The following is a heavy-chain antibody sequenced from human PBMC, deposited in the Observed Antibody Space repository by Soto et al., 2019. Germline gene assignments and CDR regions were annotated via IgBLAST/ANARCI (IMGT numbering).Heavy chain of an antibody. CDR2: IYYSGST. CDR1: GGSISSGGYY. V-gene: IGHV4-31*03. CDR3: ARRRNHMTTVTIYAFDI. Sequence: QVQLQESGPGLVKPSQTLSLTCTVSGGSISSGGYYWSWIRQHPGKGLEWIGYIYYSGSTYYNPSLKSRVTISVDTSKNQFSLKLSSVTAADTAVYYCARRRNHMTTVTIYAFDIWGQGTMVTVSS. J-gene: IGHJ3*02. D-gene: IGHD4-17*01.